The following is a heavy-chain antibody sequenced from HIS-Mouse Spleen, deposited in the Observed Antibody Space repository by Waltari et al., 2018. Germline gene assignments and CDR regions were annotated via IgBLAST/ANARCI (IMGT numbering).Heavy chain of an antibody. J-gene: IGHJ6*02. CDR2: KKHKRGNT. CDR1: GYTFTSYD. CDR3: ARHSSSWYYYYYGMDV. V-gene: IGHV1-8*01. Sequence: QVQLVQSGAEVKKPGASVKVSCKASGYTFTSYDINWVRQATGQGLEWMGGKKHKRGNTGYAQKCQGRVTMTRNTSISTAYMELSSLRSEDTAVYYCARHSSSWYYYYYGMDVWGQGTTVTVSS. D-gene: IGHD6-13*01.